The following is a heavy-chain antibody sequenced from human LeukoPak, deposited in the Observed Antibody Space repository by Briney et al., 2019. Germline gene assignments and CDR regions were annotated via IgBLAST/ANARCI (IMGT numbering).Heavy chain of an antibody. CDR1: GYTFTSYD. V-gene: IGHV1-8*01. Sequence: ASVKVSCKASGYTFTSYDINWVRQAPGQGLEWMGWMNPNSGNTAFTQKFQGRVTMTRNISVSTAYMELISLRSEDMAVYYCATFPRGRAFDVWGQGTMVTVSS. CDR2: MNPNSGNT. J-gene: IGHJ3*01. CDR3: ATFPRGRAFDV. D-gene: IGHD3-10*01.